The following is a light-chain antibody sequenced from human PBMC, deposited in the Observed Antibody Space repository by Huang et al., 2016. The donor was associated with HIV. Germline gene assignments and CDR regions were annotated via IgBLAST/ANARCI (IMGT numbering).Light chain of an antibody. J-gene: IGKJ2*01. V-gene: IGKV3-11*01. CDR1: QSVNNY. CDR2: DTS. Sequence: EIVLTQSPATLSLSPGERATLSCRASQSVNNYLAWYRQKPGQAPRLLIDDTSKRAAGIPARCSGSGSGTDVTLTISSLEPEDFAVYYCQQRSSWPPSFGQGTRLEIK. CDR3: QQRSSWPPS.